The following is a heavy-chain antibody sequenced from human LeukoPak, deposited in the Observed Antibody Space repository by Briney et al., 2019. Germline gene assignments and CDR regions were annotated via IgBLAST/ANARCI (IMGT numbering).Heavy chain of an antibody. CDR3: TRGQQLVED. CDR1: GSTFSSYW. J-gene: IGHJ4*02. Sequence: GGSLRLSCAASGSTFSSYWMHWFRQAPGKGLVWVSRINPDGGSTAYADSVKGRFTISRDNAKNTLYLQMNSLRVEDTAVYYCTRGQQLVEDWGQGTLVTVSS. CDR2: INPDGGST. D-gene: IGHD6-13*01. V-gene: IGHV3-74*01.